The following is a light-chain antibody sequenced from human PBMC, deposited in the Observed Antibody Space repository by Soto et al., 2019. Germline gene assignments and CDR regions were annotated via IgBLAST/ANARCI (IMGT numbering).Light chain of an antibody. CDR2: GAT. J-gene: IGKJ1*01. Sequence: EIVLTQSPGTLSLSPGDRATLSCRASQSVRSSSLAWYQQKPGQAPRLLIYGATSRATGIPDRFSGSGSGTDFTLTISGLEPEDFAVYYCQQYGSSPPSTFGQGTKVEI. CDR1: QSVRSSS. CDR3: QQYGSSPPST. V-gene: IGKV3-20*01.